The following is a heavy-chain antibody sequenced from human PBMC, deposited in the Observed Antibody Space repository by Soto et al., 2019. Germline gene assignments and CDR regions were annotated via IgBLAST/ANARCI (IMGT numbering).Heavy chain of an antibody. CDR2: ISSSSSTI. CDR3: ARAEWFGEPPGPMDV. CDR1: GFTFSSYS. V-gene: IGHV3-48*01. Sequence: GGSLRLSCAASGFTFSSYSMNWVRQAPGKGLEWVSYISSSSSTIYYADSVKGRFTISRDNAKNSLYLQMNSLRAEDTAVYYCARAEWFGEPPGPMDVWGKGTTVTVSS. J-gene: IGHJ6*04. D-gene: IGHD3-10*01.